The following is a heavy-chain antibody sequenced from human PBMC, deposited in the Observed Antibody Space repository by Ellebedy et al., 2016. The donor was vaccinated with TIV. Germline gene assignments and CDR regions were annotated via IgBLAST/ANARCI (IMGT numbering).Heavy chain of an antibody. J-gene: IGHJ5*02. CDR3: AKVGAAESVVVVAARDAWFDP. V-gene: IGHV1-18*01. CDR2: ISTYNGNT. CDR1: GYTFIDYG. D-gene: IGHD2-15*01. Sequence: ASVKVSCKASGYTFIDYGISWVRQAPGQGLEWMGWISTYNGNTNYAQKVQGRITMTTDASTSTAYMELRSLRSDDTAVYYCAKVGAAESVVVVAARDAWFDPWGQGTLVTVSS.